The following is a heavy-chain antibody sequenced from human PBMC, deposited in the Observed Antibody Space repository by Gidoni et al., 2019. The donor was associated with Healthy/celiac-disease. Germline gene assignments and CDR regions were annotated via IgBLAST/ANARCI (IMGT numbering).Heavy chain of an antibody. Sequence: EVQLVESGGGLVQPGGSLRLYCAASGFTFRGYWMSWVGQAHGKGLDWVANIKQYGSDKYYVDSVKGRFTIARDNAKNSLYLQMNSLRSEDTAVYYCARARYYDFWSGYWYCDYWGQGTLVTVSS. CDR1: GFTFRGYW. V-gene: IGHV3-7*03. J-gene: IGHJ4*02. CDR2: IKQYGSDK. CDR3: ARARYYDFWSGYWYCDY. D-gene: IGHD3-3*01.